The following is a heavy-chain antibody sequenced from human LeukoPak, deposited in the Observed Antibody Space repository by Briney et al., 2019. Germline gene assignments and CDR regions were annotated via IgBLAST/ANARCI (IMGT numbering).Heavy chain of an antibody. D-gene: IGHD6-13*01. Sequence: PGGSLRLSCAASGFTFSTFWMTWVRQAPGKGLEWVANIKQDGSEEYYVDSVLGRFTISRDNAKNSLYLQMNSLRAEDTALYYCASGSIWSNYYYYMGVWGLGTPVTVSS. CDR1: GFTFSTFW. V-gene: IGHV3-7*01. J-gene: IGHJ6*03. CDR2: IKQDGSEE. CDR3: ASGSIWSNYYYYMGV.